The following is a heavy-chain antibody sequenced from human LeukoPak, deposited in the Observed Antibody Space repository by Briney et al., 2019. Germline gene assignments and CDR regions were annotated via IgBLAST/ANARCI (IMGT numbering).Heavy chain of an antibody. D-gene: IGHD6-13*01. CDR3: ARGSSSWSPYFDY. CDR2: IGSSGVII. Sequence: PGRSLRLSCAASGFIFSDYYMSWIRQAPGKGLEWVSYIGSSGVIIYYADSLKGRFTISRDNAKNSLYLQMNSLRAEDTAVYYCARGSSSWSPYFDYWGQGTLVTVSS. CDR1: GFIFSDYY. V-gene: IGHV3-11*04. J-gene: IGHJ4*02.